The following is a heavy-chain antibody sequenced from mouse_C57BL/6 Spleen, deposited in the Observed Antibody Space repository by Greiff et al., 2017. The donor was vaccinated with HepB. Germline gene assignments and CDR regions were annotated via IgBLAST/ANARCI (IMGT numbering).Heavy chain of an antibody. D-gene: IGHD3-1*01. Sequence: VQLQQSGAELVKPGASVKISCKASGYAFSSYWMNWVKQRPGKGLEWIGQIYPGDGDTNYNGKFKGKATLTADKSSSTAYMQLSSLTSEDSAVYFCARASGDPYWYFDVWGTGTTVTVSS. CDR3: ARASGDPYWYFDV. V-gene: IGHV1-80*01. J-gene: IGHJ1*03. CDR2: IYPGDGDT. CDR1: GYAFSSYW.